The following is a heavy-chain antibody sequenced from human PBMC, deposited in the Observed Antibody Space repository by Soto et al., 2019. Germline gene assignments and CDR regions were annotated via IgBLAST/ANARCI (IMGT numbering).Heavy chain of an antibody. V-gene: IGHV3-49*04. J-gene: IGHJ6*02. CDR1: GFTSDDFA. Sequence: GGSLRLSCTFSGFTSDDFALTWVRQAPGKGLEWLGLVRSKTYDGAAEYAASVKGRFTISRDESTSTAFLQMNRLKTEDTAVYYCTRDGDFYGFDVWGQGTTVTVS. D-gene: IGHD3-3*01. CDR3: TRDGDFYGFDV. CDR2: VRSKTYDGAA.